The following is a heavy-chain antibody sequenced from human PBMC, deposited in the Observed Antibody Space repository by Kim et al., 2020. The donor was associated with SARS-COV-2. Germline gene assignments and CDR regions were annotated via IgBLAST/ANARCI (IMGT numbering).Heavy chain of an antibody. J-gene: IGHJ4*02. D-gene: IGHD6-19*01. Sequence: SETLSLTCTVSGGSISSSSYYWGWIRQPPGKGLEWIGSIYYSGSTYYNPSLKSRVTISVDTSKNQFSLKLRSVTAADTAVNYCARSYSSGWYYFDYWGQGTLVTVSS. CDR2: IYYSGST. V-gene: IGHV4-39*01. CDR1: GGSISSSSYY. CDR3: ARSYSSGWYYFDY.